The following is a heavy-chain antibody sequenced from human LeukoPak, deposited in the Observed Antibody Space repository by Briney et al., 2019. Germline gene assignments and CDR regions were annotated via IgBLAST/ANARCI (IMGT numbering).Heavy chain of an antibody. CDR1: GGSFSGYY. V-gene: IGHV4-34*01. J-gene: IGHJ4*02. D-gene: IGHD3-3*01. CDR3: ARGFFGVVSRFDY. CDR2: INHRGST. Sequence: SETQSLTCAVYGGSFSGYYWSWIRQPPGKGVEWIGEINHRGSTNYNPSLKSRVTISVDTSKNQFSLKLSSVTAADTAVYYCARGFFGVVSRFDYWGQGTLVTVSS.